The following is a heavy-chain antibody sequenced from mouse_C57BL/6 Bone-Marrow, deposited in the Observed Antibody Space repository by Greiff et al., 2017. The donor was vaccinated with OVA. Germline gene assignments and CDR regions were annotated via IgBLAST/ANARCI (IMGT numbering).Heavy chain of an antibody. D-gene: IGHD1-1*01. Sequence: QVQLQQPGAELVRPGSSVKLSCKASGYTFTSYWMHWVKQRPIQGLEWIGNIDPSDSETHYNQKFKDKATLTVDKSSSTAYMQLSSLTSEDSAVYDCARWGTTVVEDVWGTGTTVTVSS. CDR1: GYTFTSYW. CDR2: IDPSDSET. CDR3: ARWGTTVVEDV. V-gene: IGHV1-52*01. J-gene: IGHJ1*03.